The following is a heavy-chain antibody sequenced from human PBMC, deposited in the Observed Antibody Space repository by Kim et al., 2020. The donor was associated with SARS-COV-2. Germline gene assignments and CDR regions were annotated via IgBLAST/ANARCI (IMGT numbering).Heavy chain of an antibody. J-gene: IGHJ6*02. D-gene: IGHD1-26*01. Sequence: GGSLRLSCAASGFTFSSYDMHWVRQATGKGLEWVSAIGTAGDTYYPGSVKGRFTISRENAKNSLYLQMNSLRAGDTAVYYCARDRRIVGATGYYGMDVWGQGTTVTVSS. CDR3: ARDRRIVGATGYYGMDV. V-gene: IGHV3-13*04. CDR1: GFTFSSYD. CDR2: IGTAGDT.